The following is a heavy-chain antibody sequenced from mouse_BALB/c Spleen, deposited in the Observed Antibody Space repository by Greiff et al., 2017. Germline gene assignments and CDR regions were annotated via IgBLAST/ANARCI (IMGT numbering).Heavy chain of an antibody. J-gene: IGHJ1*01. V-gene: IGHV5-4*02. CDR1: GFTFSDYY. D-gene: IGHD2-1*01. CDR2: ISDGGSYT. Sequence: EVQGVESGGGLVKPGGSLKLSCAASGFTFSDYYMYWVRQTPEKRLEWVATISDGGSYTYYPDSVKGRFTISRDNAKNNLYLQMSSLKSEDTAMYYCARDQDYGNLYFDVWGAGTTVTVSS. CDR3: ARDQDYGNLYFDV.